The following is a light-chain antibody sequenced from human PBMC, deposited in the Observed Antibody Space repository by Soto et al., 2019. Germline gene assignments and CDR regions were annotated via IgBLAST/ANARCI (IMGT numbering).Light chain of an antibody. CDR2: RNN. CDR3: AAWDDSLSGLVV. Sequence: QAVVTQPPSASGTPGQRVTISCSGSSSNIGSHYVYWYQQLPGTAPKLLIYRNNQRPSGVPDRFSGSKSGTSASLAISGLRSEDEADYYCAAWDDSLSGLVVFGGGTQLTVL. V-gene: IGLV1-47*01. J-gene: IGLJ2*01. CDR1: SSNIGSHY.